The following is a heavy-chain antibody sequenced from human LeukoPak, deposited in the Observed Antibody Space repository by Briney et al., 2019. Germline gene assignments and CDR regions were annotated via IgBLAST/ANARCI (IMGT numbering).Heavy chain of an antibody. CDR1: GGSISGYY. CDR2: IYYSGST. V-gene: IGHV4-59*01. D-gene: IGHD3-9*01. Sequence: SETLSLPCTLSGGSISGYYWSWLRQPPGKGLEWVGYIYYSGSTNYNPSLKSRVNISVDKSKNQFSLKLSSVTAADTAVYYCARGPNYDILTDMGYYYYYGMDVWGQGTTVTVSS. J-gene: IGHJ6*02. CDR3: ARGPNYDILTDMGYYYYYGMDV.